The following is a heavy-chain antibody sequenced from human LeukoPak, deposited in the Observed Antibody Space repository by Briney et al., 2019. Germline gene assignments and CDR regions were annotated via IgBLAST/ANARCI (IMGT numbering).Heavy chain of an antibody. CDR2: ISHSGNT. J-gene: IGHJ5*02. V-gene: IGHV4-38-2*02. CDR3: ARGDCSGGSCFNNWFDP. D-gene: IGHD2-15*01. Sequence: EASETLPLTCTVSGYSISSGYYWGWIRQPPGKGLEWIGTISHSGNTYYTPSLKSRVTISVDTSKNQFSLKLSSVTAADTAVYYCARGDCSGGSCFNNWFDPWGQGTLVTVSS. CDR1: GYSISSGYY.